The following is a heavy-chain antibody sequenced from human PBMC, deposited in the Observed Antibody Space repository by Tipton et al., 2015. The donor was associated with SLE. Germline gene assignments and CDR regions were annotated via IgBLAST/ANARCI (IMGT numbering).Heavy chain of an antibody. CDR2: IYYSGTT. V-gene: IGHV4-59*08. D-gene: IGHD4-17*01. Sequence: TLSLTCTVSGGSITTNYWSWIRQPPGKGLEWIGNIYYSGTTTYNPSLKSRVTISVNTSKNQFSLKLNSVTATDTAVYYCASPDYGDSFDLWGRGTLVTVSS. J-gene: IGHJ2*01. CDR3: ASPDYGDSFDL. CDR1: GGSITTNY.